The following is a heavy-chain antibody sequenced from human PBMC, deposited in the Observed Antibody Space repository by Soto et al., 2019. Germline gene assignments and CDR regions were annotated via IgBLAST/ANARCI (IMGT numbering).Heavy chain of an antibody. CDR2: IIRDGAET. D-gene: IGHD7-27*01. Sequence: EVQLVESGGGLAQPGGSLRLSCAASGFTFSSYWMSWVRQAPGKGLEWVANIIRDGAETFYVDSVKGRFTISRDKSKNSLYLQMNNLRAEDTAVYYCAGGNDKTWDSDYWGQGTLVTISS. V-gene: IGHV3-7*03. CDR1: GFTFSSYW. J-gene: IGHJ4*02. CDR3: AGGNDKTWDSDY.